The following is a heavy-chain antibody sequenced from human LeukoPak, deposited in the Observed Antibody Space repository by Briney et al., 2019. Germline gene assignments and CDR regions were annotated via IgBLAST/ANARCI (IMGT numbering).Heavy chain of an antibody. V-gene: IGHV4-59*12. D-gene: IGHD1-26*01. J-gene: IGHJ4*02. CDR2: IYYSGST. CDR3: ARGISGSGSYGHFDY. Sequence: PSETLSLTCTVSGGSISSYYWSWIRQSPGKGLEWIGYIYYSGSTNYNPSLKSRVTISEDTSKNQFSLKLSPVTAADTAIYYCARGISGSGSYGHFDYWGQGILVTVSS. CDR1: GGSISSYY.